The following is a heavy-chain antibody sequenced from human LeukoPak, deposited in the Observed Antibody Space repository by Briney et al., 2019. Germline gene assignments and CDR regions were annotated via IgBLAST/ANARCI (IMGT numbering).Heavy chain of an antibody. CDR2: ISGSGGST. CDR1: GFTFSSYA. Sequence: GGSLRLSCAASGFTFSSYAMSWVRQAPGKGLEWVSAISGSGGSTYYADSVKGRFTISRDNSKNTLYLQVNSLRAEDTAVYYCARESRYCSGGSCYSSYYYYGMDVWGQGTTVTVSS. D-gene: IGHD2-15*01. V-gene: IGHV3-23*01. J-gene: IGHJ6*02. CDR3: ARESRYCSGGSCYSSYYYYGMDV.